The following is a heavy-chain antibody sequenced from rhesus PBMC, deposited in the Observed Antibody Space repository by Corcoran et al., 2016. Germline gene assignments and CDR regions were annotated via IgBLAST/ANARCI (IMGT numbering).Heavy chain of an antibody. CDR2: VSGSGGTS. CDR1: GGSISHNW. CDR3: ARTPWSTDY. D-gene: IGHD6-13*01. Sequence: QLQLQESGPGLVKPSETLSLSCAVSGGSISHNWWTWIRQPPGKGLEWIGRVSGSGGTSHVNPSLKRRVTISTDTSKSQFSLKLSSVTAADTAVYYCARTPWSTDYWGQGVLVTVSS. V-gene: IGHV4-173*01. J-gene: IGHJ4*01.